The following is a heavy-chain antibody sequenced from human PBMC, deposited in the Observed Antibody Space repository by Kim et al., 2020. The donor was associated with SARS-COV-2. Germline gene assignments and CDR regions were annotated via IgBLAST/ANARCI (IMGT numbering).Heavy chain of an antibody. Sequence: GGSLRLSCAASGFTFSRFAMNWVRLAPEKGLEWVSSISGSEGSTFYADSVRGRFTISRDNSRNTLSLQMNSLRAEDTAVYYCAKRANYGDYGMDVWGQGTTVTVSS. D-gene: IGHD4-17*01. J-gene: IGHJ6*02. CDR3: AKRANYGDYGMDV. CDR1: GFTFSRFA. CDR2: ISGSEGST. V-gene: IGHV3-23*01.